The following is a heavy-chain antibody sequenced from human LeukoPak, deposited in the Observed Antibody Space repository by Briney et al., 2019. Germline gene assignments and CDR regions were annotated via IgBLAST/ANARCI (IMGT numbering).Heavy chain of an antibody. J-gene: IGHJ4*02. V-gene: IGHV3-23*01. Sequence: GGSLRLSCATSGFTFSNYAVSWVRQAPGKGLEWVSSISGSGGTTYYADSVKGRFTISRDNSKNTLYLQMNSLRAEDTAVYYCAREIAATGVFDYWGQGTLVTVSS. D-gene: IGHD6-13*01. CDR2: ISGSGGTT. CDR1: GFTFSNYA. CDR3: AREIAATGVFDY.